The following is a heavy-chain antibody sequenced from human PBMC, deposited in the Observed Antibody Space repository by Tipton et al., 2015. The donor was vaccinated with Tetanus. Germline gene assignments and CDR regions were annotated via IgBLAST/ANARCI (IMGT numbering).Heavy chain of an antibody. CDR3: ARDAIINTGWYSIDY. V-gene: IGHV1-2*02. CDR1: GDPITDYF. Sequence: QLVQSGPEVKKPGASVKVSCKASGDPITDYFIHWVRQTPGHGLEWVGWINPKSGATNYAQKFQGRVTMTRDPSASTVYLELRRLRFDDTAVYFCARDAIINTGWYSIDYWGQGTLVAVSS. J-gene: IGHJ4*02. D-gene: IGHD6-19*01. CDR2: INPKSGAT.